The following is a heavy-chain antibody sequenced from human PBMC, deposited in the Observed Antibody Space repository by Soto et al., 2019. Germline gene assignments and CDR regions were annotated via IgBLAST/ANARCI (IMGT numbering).Heavy chain of an antibody. V-gene: IGHV3-30-3*01. Sequence: HPGGSLRLSCAASGFTFSSYAMHWVRQAPGKGLEWVAVISYDGSNKYYADSVKGRFTISRDNSKNTLYLQMNSLRAEDTAVNYCARDPDSGGFDYWGQGTLVTVSS. D-gene: IGHD3-10*01. CDR2: ISYDGSNK. J-gene: IGHJ4*02. CDR3: ARDPDSGGFDY. CDR1: GFTFSSYA.